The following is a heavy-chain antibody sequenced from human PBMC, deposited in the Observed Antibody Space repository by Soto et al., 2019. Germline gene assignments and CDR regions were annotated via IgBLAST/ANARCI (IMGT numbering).Heavy chain of an antibody. CDR1: GGSFSGYY. CDR2: INHSGST. J-gene: IGHJ5*02. Sequence: SETLSLTCAVYGGSFSGYYWSRIRQPPGKGLEWIGEINHSGSTNYNPSLKSRVTISVDTSKNQFSLKLSSVTAADTAVYYCAGYDFWSGYLLRNWFDPWGQGTLVTVSS. D-gene: IGHD3-3*01. V-gene: IGHV4-34*01. CDR3: AGYDFWSGYLLRNWFDP.